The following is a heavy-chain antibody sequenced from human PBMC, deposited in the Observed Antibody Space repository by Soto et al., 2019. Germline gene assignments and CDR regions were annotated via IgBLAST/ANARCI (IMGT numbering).Heavy chain of an antibody. Sequence: ASVTVACQGSGYTFSSYGIIWVRQAPGQGLEWMGWISAYNGNTNYAQKLQGRVTMTTDTSTSTAYMELRSLRSDDTAVYYCARDGYCSGGSCYSAWFDPWGQGTLVTVSS. CDR3: ARDGYCSGGSCYSAWFDP. CDR1: GYTFSSYG. CDR2: ISAYNGNT. V-gene: IGHV1-18*01. J-gene: IGHJ5*02. D-gene: IGHD2-15*01.